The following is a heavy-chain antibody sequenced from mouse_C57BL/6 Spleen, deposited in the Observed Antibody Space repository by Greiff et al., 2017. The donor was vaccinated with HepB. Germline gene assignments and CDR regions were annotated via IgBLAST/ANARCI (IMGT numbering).Heavy chain of an antibody. D-gene: IGHD1-1*01. CDR3: ARSTGVATDY. J-gene: IGHJ2*01. CDR2: INPNNGGT. V-gene: IGHV1-26*01. Sequence: EVQLQQSGPELVKPGASVKISCKASGYTFTDYYMNWVKQSHGKSLEWIGDINPNNGGTSYNQKFKGKATLTVDKSSSTAYMELRSLTSEDSAVYYCARSTGVATDYWGQGTTLTVSS. CDR1: GYTFTDYY.